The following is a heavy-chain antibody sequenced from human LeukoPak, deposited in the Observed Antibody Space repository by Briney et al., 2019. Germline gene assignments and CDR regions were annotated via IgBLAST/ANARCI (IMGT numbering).Heavy chain of an antibody. D-gene: IGHD2-15*01. J-gene: IGHJ4*02. CDR3: ARHQGGVVVVAATADY. Sequence: GESLRISCKGSGYSFTSYWISWVRQMPGKGLEWMGRIDPRDSYTNYSPSFQGHVTISADKSISTAYLQWSSLKASDTAMYYCARHQGGVVVVAATADYWGQRTLVTVSS. CDR2: IDPRDSYT. V-gene: IGHV5-10-1*01. CDR1: GYSFTSYW.